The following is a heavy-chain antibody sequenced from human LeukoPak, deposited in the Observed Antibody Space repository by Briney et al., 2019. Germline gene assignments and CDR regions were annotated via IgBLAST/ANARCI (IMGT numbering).Heavy chain of an antibody. CDR1: GFTFSSYA. CDR3: ANYGRIVVGI. J-gene: IGHJ3*02. CDR2: IRGSGAST. Sequence: GGSLRLSCAASGFTFSSYAMSWVRQAPGKGLEWVSAIRGSGASTYYADSVKGRFTISRDNSKNTLYLQMNSLRAENTAVYYCANYGRIVVGIWGQGTMVTVSS. V-gene: IGHV3-23*01. D-gene: IGHD3-22*01.